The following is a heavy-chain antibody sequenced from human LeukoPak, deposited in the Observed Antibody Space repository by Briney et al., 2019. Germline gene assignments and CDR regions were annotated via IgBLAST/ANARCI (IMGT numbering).Heavy chain of an antibody. D-gene: IGHD6-19*01. Sequence: ASVKVSCKASGYTFTDYYIHWVRQAPGQGLEWMGWINPNSGGTNYAQKFQGRVTMTRDTSISTAYMELSRLRSDDTAVYYCAALAVAGITVNYWGQGTLVTVSS. V-gene: IGHV1-2*02. CDR1: GYTFTDYY. J-gene: IGHJ4*02. CDR3: AALAVAGITVNY. CDR2: INPNSGGT.